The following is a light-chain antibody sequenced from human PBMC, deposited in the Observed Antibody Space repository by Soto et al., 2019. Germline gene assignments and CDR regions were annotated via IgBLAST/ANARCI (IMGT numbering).Light chain of an antibody. V-gene: IGKV1-5*01. CDR1: QSISSW. CDR2: DAS. Sequence: DIQMTQSPYTLSASVGDRVTITCRASQSISSWLAWYQQKPGKAPKLLIYDASSLESGVPSRFSGSGSGTEFTVTISSLQPDDFATYYCQQYNSYPWTFGQGTKVDIK. CDR3: QQYNSYPWT. J-gene: IGKJ1*01.